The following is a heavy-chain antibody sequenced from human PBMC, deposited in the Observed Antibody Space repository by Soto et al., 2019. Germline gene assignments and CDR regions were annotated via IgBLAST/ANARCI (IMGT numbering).Heavy chain of an antibody. J-gene: IGHJ4*02. D-gene: IGHD3-9*01. CDR3: ARAHDILTGYYPAYYFDY. CDR2: IYSGGST. V-gene: IGHV3-53*04. Sequence: GGSLRLSCAASGFTVSSNYMSWVRQAPGKGLEWVSVIYSGGSTYYADSVKGRFTISRHNSKNTLYLQMNSLRAEDTAVYYCARAHDILTGYYPAYYFDYWGQGTLVTVSS. CDR1: GFTVSSNY.